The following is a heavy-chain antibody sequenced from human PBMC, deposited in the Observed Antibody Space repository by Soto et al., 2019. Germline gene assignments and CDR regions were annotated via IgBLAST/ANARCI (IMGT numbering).Heavy chain of an antibody. J-gene: IGHJ5*02. D-gene: IGHD6-13*01. CDR2: IYYSGST. Sequence: KASETLSLTCTVSGGSISSGDYYWSWIRQPPGKGLEWIGYIYYSGSTYYNPSLKSRVTISVDTSKNQFSLKLSSVTAADTAVYYCARALLYSSSWYTGWFDPWGQGTLVTVSS. CDR1: GGSISSGDYY. CDR3: ARALLYSSSWYTGWFDP. V-gene: IGHV4-30-4*01.